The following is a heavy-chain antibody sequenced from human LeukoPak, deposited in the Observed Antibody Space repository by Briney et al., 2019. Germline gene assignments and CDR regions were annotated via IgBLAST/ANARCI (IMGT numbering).Heavy chain of an antibody. CDR1: GCSISSYY. CDR3: AREGIAVAGTSRWFDP. Sequence: MTSETLSLTCTVSGCSISSYYWSWIRQPAGKGLEWLGRIYTSGSTNYNPSLKSRVTMSVDTSKNQFSLKLSSVTAADTAVYYCAREGIAVAGTSRWFDPWGQGTLVTVSS. V-gene: IGHV4-4*07. D-gene: IGHD6-19*01. J-gene: IGHJ5*02. CDR2: IYTSGST.